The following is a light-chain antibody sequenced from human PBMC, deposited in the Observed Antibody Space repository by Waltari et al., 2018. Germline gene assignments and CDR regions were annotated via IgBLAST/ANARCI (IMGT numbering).Light chain of an antibody. CDR2: RNN. Sequence: QSVLTQPPSASETPGQTVIISCSESISNLGSKYLSWYQQPPGTAPKLLIYRNNQRPSGVPDRFSGSKSGTSASLAISGLRSEDEGVYYCASWDESHYVFGSGTRVTVV. CDR1: ISNLGSKY. V-gene: IGLV1-47*01. CDR3: ASWDESHYV. J-gene: IGLJ1*01.